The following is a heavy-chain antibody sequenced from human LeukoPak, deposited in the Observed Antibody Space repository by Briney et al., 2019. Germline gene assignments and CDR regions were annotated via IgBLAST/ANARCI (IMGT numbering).Heavy chain of an antibody. CDR3: VRDRCSSTSCHDSPNWFDP. CDR1: GFTFDDYG. J-gene: IGHJ5*02. Sequence: GGSLRLSCAASGFTFDDYGMSWVRQAPGKGLEWISGVNWNGGSTGYADSVEGRFTISRDDAKNSLYLQMNSLRAEDTALYYCVRDRCSSTSCHDSPNWFDPWGQGTLVTVSS. V-gene: IGHV3-20*04. D-gene: IGHD2-2*01. CDR2: VNWNGGST.